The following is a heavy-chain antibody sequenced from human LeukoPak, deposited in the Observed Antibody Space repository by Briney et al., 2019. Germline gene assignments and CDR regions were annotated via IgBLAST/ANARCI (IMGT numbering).Heavy chain of an antibody. Sequence: SETLSLTCTVSGGSISSYYWSWIRQPPGKGLEWIGYIYYSGSTNYNPTLKSRVTISVDTSKNQFSLKLSSVTAADTAVYYCAGGNNYDSSGYFDYWGQGTLVTVSS. CDR2: IYYSGST. V-gene: IGHV4-59*01. CDR3: AGGNNYDSSGYFDY. CDR1: GGSISSYY. D-gene: IGHD3-22*01. J-gene: IGHJ4*02.